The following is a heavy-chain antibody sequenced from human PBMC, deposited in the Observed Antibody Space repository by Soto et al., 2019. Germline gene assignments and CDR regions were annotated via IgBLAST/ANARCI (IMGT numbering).Heavy chain of an antibody. CDR1: GFTFSSYG. CDR3: AREPRGIAVAGTPEY. D-gene: IGHD6-19*01. CDR2: IWYDGSNK. J-gene: IGHJ4*02. V-gene: IGHV3-33*01. Sequence: PGGSLRLSCAASGFTFSSYGMHWVRQAPGKGLEWAAVIWYDGSNKYYADSVKGRFTISRDNSKDTLYLQMNSLRAEDTAVYYCAREPRGIAVAGTPEYWGQGTLVTVSS.